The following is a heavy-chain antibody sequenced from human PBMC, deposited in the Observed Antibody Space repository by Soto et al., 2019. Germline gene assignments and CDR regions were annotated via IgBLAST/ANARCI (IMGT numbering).Heavy chain of an antibody. Sequence: GGSLRLSCAASAFTFRNYAMSWVRQAPGKGLEWVSAIGDSGATTYYADSVKGRFTISRDNSKNTLYLQMNNLRAEDTAFYYCSKDRSSTSRYGFDYWGPGALVTVSS. CDR1: AFTFRNYA. J-gene: IGHJ4*02. CDR2: IGDSGATT. D-gene: IGHD2-2*01. CDR3: SKDRSSTSRYGFDY. V-gene: IGHV3-23*01.